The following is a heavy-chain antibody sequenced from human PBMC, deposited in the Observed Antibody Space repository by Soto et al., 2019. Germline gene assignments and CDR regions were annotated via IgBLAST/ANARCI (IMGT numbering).Heavy chain of an antibody. V-gene: IGHV5-51*01. J-gene: IGHJ6*02. D-gene: IGHD3-22*01. CDR3: ARAYYYDSSGPPGGMDV. CDR2: IYPGDSDT. Sequence: PGASLKISCKGSGYSFTSYWIGWVRQMPGKGLEWMGIIYPGDSDTRYSPSFQGQVTISADKSISTAYLQWSSLKASDTAMYYCARAYYYDSSGPPGGMDVWGQGTTVTVSS. CDR1: GYSFTSYW.